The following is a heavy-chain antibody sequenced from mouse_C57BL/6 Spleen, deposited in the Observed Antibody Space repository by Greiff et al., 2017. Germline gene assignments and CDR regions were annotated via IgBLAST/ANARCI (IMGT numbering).Heavy chain of an antibody. CDR3: ARGVTRAWFAY. CDR1: GYTFTSYW. J-gene: IGHJ3*01. Sequence: QVQLQQPGAELVMPGASVKLSCKASGYTFTSYWMHWVKQRPGQGLEWIGEIDPSDSYTNYNQKFKGKSTLTVDKSSSTAYMQLSSLTSEGSAVYYCARGVTRAWFAYWGQGTLVTVSA. D-gene: IGHD2-2*01. V-gene: IGHV1-69*01. CDR2: IDPSDSYT.